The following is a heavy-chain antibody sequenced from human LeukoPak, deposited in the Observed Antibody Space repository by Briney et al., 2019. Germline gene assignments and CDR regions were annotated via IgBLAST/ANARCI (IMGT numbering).Heavy chain of an antibody. CDR2: IKSKSDGGTT. D-gene: IGHD2/OR15-2a*01. V-gene: IGHV3-15*01. Sequence: PGGSLRLSCAASGFTVSKSWMSWVRQAPGKGLEWVGRIKSKSDGGTTDHAAPVKGRFIISRDDSKNTLNLQMNSLKTEDTAVYYCTTYNSRDAFDIWGQGTMVTVSS. J-gene: IGHJ3*02. CDR3: TTYNSRDAFDI. CDR1: GFTVSKSW.